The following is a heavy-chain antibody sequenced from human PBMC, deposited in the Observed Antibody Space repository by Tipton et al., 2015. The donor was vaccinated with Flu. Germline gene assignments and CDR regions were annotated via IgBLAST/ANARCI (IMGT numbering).Heavy chain of an antibody. D-gene: IGHD2-15*01. CDR1: GFNFNIYA. CDR2: MSGTTGNT. V-gene: IGHV3-23*01. CDR3: AKDGFRQDIVGRAAASDA. Sequence: SLRLSCAASGFNFNIYAMSWVRQAPGKVLEWVSGMSGTTGNTYFADSVRGRLTISRDNSKNTLYLHMSSLRAEYTAVYYCAKDGFRQDIVGRAAASDAWGQGIMVTVS. J-gene: IGHJ4*02.